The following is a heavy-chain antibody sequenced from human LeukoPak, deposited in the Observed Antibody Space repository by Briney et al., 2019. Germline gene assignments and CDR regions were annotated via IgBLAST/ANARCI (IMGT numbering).Heavy chain of an antibody. CDR1: GGSFSDYY. J-gene: IGHJ4*02. Sequence: PSETLSLTCAVYGGSFSDYYWSWIRQPPGKGLEWIGEINHSGSTNYNPSLKSRVTISVDTSKNQFSLKLSSVTAADTAVYYCARGGSGILAGYYFDYWGQGTLVTVSS. D-gene: IGHD3-10*01. CDR2: INHSGST. V-gene: IGHV4-34*01. CDR3: ARGGSGILAGYYFDY.